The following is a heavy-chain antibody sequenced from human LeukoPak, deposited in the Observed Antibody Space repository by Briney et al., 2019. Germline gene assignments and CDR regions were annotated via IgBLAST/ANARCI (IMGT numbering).Heavy chain of an antibody. D-gene: IGHD3-22*01. CDR2: IKQDGSEK. J-gene: IGHJ4*02. V-gene: IGHV3-7*01. Sequence: GGSLRLSCAVSGFTFRSYWMSWVRQAPGKGLEWVANIKQDGSEKYYVDSVKGRFTTSRDTAKNSLYLQTNSLRAEDTAVYYCARGLVYYDSSGYLIYYFDYWGQGTLVTVSS. CDR1: GFTFRSYW. CDR3: ARGLVYYDSSGYLIYYFDY.